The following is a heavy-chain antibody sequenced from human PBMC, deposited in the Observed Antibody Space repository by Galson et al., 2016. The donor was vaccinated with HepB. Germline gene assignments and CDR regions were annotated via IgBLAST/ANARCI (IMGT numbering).Heavy chain of an antibody. CDR2: TYYRSQWFN. CDR1: GDSVTNDETT. V-gene: IGHV6-1*01. J-gene: IGHJ6*02. Sequence: CAISGDSVTNDETTWNWIRQSPSRGLECLGRTYYRSQWFNEYAVSVKSRITINSDTSRNQFSLQLDSVTPDDTAAYFCTRGYMQTGMNVWGQGTTVTVSS. CDR3: TRGYMQTGMNV. D-gene: IGHD5-18*01.